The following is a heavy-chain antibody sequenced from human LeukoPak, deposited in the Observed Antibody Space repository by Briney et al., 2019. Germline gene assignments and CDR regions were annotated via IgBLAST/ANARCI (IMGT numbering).Heavy chain of an antibody. V-gene: IGHV3-30*18. CDR2: ISYDGSNK. J-gene: IGHJ4*02. Sequence: SGGSPRLSCAASGFTFSSYGMHWVRQAPGKGLEWVAVISYDGSNKYYADSVKGRFTISRDNSKNTLYLQLNGLRAEDTAVYYCAKDLDYWGQGTLVTVSS. CDR3: AKDLDY. CDR1: GFTFSSYG.